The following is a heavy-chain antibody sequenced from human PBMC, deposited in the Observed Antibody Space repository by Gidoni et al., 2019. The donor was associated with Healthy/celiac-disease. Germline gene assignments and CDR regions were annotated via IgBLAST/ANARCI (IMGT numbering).Heavy chain of an antibody. CDR3: SRDWNVLERWFDP. Sequence: QVQLQASVPGLLGPSETLSLTGTLSGSSISSSYWSWIRQPAWKGLECIGRIYTSGGTNYNPSLNSRFTMSVDTSKNQFSLKLSAVTAADPAVYYCSRDWNVLERWFDPWGQGTLVTVSS. CDR1: GSSISSSY. V-gene: IGHV4-4*07. CDR2: IYTSGGT. D-gene: IGHD1-1*01. J-gene: IGHJ5*02.